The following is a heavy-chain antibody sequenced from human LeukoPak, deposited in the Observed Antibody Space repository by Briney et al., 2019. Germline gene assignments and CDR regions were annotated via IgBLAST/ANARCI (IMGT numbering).Heavy chain of an antibody. CDR2: ISYDGSNK. CDR1: GFTVSSNY. CDR3: AKVGAENPEFDY. J-gene: IGHJ4*02. D-gene: IGHD1-26*01. V-gene: IGHV3-30*18. Sequence: GGSLRLSCAASGFTVSSNYMSWVRQAPGKGLEWVAVISYDGSNKYYADSVKGRFTISRDNSKNTLYLQMNSLRAEDTAVYYCAKVGAENPEFDYWGQGTLVTVSS.